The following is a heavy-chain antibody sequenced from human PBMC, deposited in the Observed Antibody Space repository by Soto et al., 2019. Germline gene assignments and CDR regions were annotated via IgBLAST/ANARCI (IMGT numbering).Heavy chain of an antibody. CDR1: GGSITNYY. CDR2: INYDGYS. CDR3: ARHGFWPLHGLVDV. J-gene: IGHJ6*02. V-gene: IGHV4-59*08. D-gene: IGHD3-10*01. Sequence: QVQLQESGPGLVKPSETLSLTCTVSGGSITNYYCSWFRQPPGKGLEWIGYINYDGYSAYNLSLKRRVNLSMAASKTQFSLMLEAVTATDTVGYYCARHGFWPLHGLVDVWGPGTTVIVSS.